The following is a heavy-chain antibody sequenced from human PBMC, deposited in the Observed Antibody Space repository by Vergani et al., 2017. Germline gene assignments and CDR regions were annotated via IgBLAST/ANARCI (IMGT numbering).Heavy chain of an antibody. V-gene: IGHV1-24*01. CDR2: FDSDDGET. CDR3: ATPRLRFSYIYYYGMDV. CDR1: GYTLTELS. D-gene: IGHD5-12*01. J-gene: IGHJ6*02. Sequence: QVQLVQSGAEVKKPGASVKVSCKVSGYTLTELSMHWVRPAPGKGLEWMGCFDSDDGETIYAQKFHGRVTMTEDTSTDTAYMELSSLRSEDTAVYYCATPRLRFSYIYYYGMDVWGQGTTVTVSS.